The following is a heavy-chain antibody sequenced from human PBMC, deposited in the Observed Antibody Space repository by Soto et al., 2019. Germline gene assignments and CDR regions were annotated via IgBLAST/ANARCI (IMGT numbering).Heavy chain of an antibody. D-gene: IGHD6-13*01. Sequence: EVQLVQSGAEVKKPGESLKISCKGSGYSFTSYWIGWARQMPGKGLEWMGIIYPGDSDTRYSPSFQGQVTISADKSISTAYRQWSSLKASDTAMYYCAKTAAGGKNYSGMDVWGQGTTVTVSS. CDR3: AKTAAGGKNYSGMDV. J-gene: IGHJ6*02. V-gene: IGHV5-51*01. CDR1: GYSFTSYW. CDR2: IYPGDSDT.